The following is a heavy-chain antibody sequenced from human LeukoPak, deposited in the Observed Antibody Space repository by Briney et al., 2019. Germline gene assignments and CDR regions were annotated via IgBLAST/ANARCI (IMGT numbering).Heavy chain of an antibody. CDR3: ASENYDILTGYYTHFDY. CDR2: IKQDGSER. J-gene: IGHJ4*02. V-gene: IGHV3-7*01. D-gene: IGHD3-9*01. Sequence: GGSLRLSCAASGFTFSRYWMSWVRQAPGKGLEWVANIKQDGSERYYVDSAKGRFTISRDNAKNSLYLQMNSLRAEDTAVYYCASENYDILTGYYTHFDYWGQGTLVTVSS. CDR1: GFTFSRYW.